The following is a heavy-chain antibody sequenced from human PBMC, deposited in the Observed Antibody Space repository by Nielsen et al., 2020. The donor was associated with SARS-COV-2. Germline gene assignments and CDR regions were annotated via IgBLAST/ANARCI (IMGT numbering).Heavy chain of an antibody. CDR1: GGSISSYY. Sequence: SETLSLTCTVSGGSISSYYWSWIRQPPGKGLKWIGYIYYSGSTNYNPSLKGRVTISVDRSKNQFSLKLSSVTAADTAVYYCARGRITMVRGVIIAEGFDYWGQGTLVTVSS. D-gene: IGHD3-10*01. CDR3: ARGRITMVRGVIIAEGFDY. CDR2: IYYSGST. J-gene: IGHJ4*02. V-gene: IGHV4-59*12.